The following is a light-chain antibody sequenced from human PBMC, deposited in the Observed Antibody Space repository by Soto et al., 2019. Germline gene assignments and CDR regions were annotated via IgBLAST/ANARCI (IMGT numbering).Light chain of an antibody. CDR3: QQYGSPSIT. V-gene: IGKV3-20*01. Sequence: EIVLTQSPGTLSLSPGERATLSCRASQSVSSSYLAWYQQKPGRAPRLLIYGASSRATGIPDRFSGSGSGTDFTLTISRLEPEDFAVYYCQQYGSPSITFGQGTRLEI. J-gene: IGKJ5*01. CDR1: QSVSSSY. CDR2: GAS.